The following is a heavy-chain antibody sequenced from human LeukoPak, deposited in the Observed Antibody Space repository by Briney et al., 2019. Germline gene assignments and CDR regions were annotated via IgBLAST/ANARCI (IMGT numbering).Heavy chain of an antibody. V-gene: IGHV1-69*10. CDR1: GGTLSSYA. Sequence: SVKVSCKASGGTLSSYAISWVRQAPGQGLEWMGRIIPILGIANYAQKFQGRVTITADKSTSTAYMELSSLRSEDTAVYYCARDLHHWWEQQPYNWFDHWGQGTLVTVSS. CDR3: ARDLHHWWEQQPYNWFDH. D-gene: IGHD1-26*01. J-gene: IGHJ5*02. CDR2: IIPILGIA.